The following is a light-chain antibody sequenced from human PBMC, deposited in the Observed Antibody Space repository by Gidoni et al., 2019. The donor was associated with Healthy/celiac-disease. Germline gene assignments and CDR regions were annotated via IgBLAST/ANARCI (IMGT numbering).Light chain of an antibody. CDR1: NIGSKS. Sequence: SYVLTQPPSVSVAPGQTARITCGGNNIGSKSVHWYQQNPGQAPVLVVYDDRDRPSGIPERFSGSNSGNTATLTISRVEAGDEADYYCQVWDSSSDLWVFGGGTKLTVL. J-gene: IGLJ3*02. V-gene: IGLV3-21*02. CDR2: DDR. CDR3: QVWDSSSDLWV.